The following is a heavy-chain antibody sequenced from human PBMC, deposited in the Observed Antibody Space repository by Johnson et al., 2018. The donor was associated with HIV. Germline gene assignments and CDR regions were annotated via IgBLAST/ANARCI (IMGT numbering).Heavy chain of an antibody. Sequence: VRQAPGKGMEWVAVISYDGSNKFYADSVKGRFTISRDNSKNTLYLQMNSLRAEDTAVYYCAKDPGAFDIWGQGTMVTVSS. CDR3: AKDPGAFDI. CDR2: ISYDGSNK. J-gene: IGHJ3*02. V-gene: IGHV3-30*18.